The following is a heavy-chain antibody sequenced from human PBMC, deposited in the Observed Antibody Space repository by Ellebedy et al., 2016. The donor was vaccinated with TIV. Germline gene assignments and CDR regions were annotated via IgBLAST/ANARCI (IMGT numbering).Heavy chain of an antibody. J-gene: IGHJ4*02. Sequence: GESLKISCAASGFTFSSYGMHWVRQAPGKGLEWLSYISRSSTTILYADSVKGRFTVSRDNSKNTLYLQMNSLRAEDTAVYYCATYAAPYWGRGTLVTVSS. D-gene: IGHD2-2*01. V-gene: IGHV3-48*01. CDR3: ATYAAPY. CDR2: ISRSSTTI. CDR1: GFTFSSYG.